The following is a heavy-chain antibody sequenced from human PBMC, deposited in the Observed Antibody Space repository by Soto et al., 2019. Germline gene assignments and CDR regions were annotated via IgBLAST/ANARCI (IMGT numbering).Heavy chain of an antibody. CDR2: FYSSGSI. J-gene: IGHJ5*02. V-gene: IGHV4-31*03. CDR3: ARMYSSGSGWFHP. D-gene: IGHD6-19*01. Sequence: SETLSLTCFVSGYSITAGGYYWSWIRHHPGKGLEWIGSFYSSGSIIYNPSLRSRVSISGDTSGNQFSMSLTSVTAADTARYYCARMYSSGSGWFHPWGQGTLVT. CDR1: GYSITAGGYY.